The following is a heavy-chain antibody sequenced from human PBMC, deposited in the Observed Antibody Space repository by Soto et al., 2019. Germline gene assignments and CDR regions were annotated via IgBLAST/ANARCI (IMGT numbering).Heavy chain of an antibody. D-gene: IGHD2-2*01. V-gene: IGHV1-3*01. CDR1: GYTFTSYA. J-gene: IGHJ4*02. CDR2: INAGNGNT. CDR3: ARGFCSSTSCYPTH. Sequence: QVQLVQSGAEVKKPGASVKVSCKASGYTFTSYAMHWVRQAPGQRLEWRGWINAGNGNTKYSQKFQGRGTITRDTSASTAYMELSSLRSEDTAVYYCARGFCSSTSCYPTHWGQGTLVTVSS.